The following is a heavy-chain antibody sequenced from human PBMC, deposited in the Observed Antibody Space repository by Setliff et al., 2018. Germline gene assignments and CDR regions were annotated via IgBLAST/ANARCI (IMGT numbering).Heavy chain of an antibody. Sequence: GGSLRLSCAASGFTFSSYSMNWVRQAPGKGLEWVSSISSSSSYIYYADSVKGRFTISRDNAKHSLYLQMNSLRAEDTAVYYCTRGTFSDFWSGDYYDYWGQGTLVTVSS. D-gene: IGHD3-3*01. V-gene: IGHV3-21*01. CDR2: ISSSSSYI. J-gene: IGHJ4*02. CDR1: GFTFSSYS. CDR3: TRGTFSDFWSGDYYDY.